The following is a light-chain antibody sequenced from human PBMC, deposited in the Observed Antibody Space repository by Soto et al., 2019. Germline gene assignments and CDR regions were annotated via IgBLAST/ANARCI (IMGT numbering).Light chain of an antibody. V-gene: IGKV3-20*01. CDR1: QSVSSSY. CDR2: GAS. CDR3: QQYAGTPHT. Sequence: EIVLAQSPGTLSLSPGERATLSCRASQSVSSSYLAWYQQKPGQAPRLLISGASSRATGIPDRFSGSGSGTDFTLTISRLEPEDFAVYYCQQYAGTPHTFGQGTKLEIK. J-gene: IGKJ2*01.